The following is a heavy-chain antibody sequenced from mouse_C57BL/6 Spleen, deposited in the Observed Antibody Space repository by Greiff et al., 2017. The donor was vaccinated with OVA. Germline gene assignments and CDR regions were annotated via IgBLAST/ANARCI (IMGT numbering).Heavy chain of an antibody. CDR1: GYTFTSYW. D-gene: IGHD2-4*01. J-gene: IGHJ2*01. V-gene: IGHV1-59*01. Sequence: QVQLQQPGAELVRPGTSVKLSCKASGYTFTSYWMHWVKQRPGQGLEWIGVIDPSDSYTNYNQKFKGKATLTVDTSSSTAYMQLSSLTSEDSAVYYCARLDDSLYFDYWGQGTTLTVSS. CDR2: IDPSDSYT. CDR3: ARLDDSLYFDY.